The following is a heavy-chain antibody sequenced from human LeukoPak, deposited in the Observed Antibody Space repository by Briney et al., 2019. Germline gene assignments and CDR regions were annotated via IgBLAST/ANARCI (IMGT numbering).Heavy chain of an antibody. CDR2: ISSSSSYI. J-gene: IGHJ4*02. V-gene: IGHV3-21*04. CDR1: GFTFSSYS. CDR3: AKGTTTLVVTKIDY. D-gene: IGHD4-23*01. Sequence: GGSLRLSCAASGFTFSSYSMNWVRQAPGKGLEWVSSISSSSSYIYYADSVKGRFTIFRDNAKNSLYLQMNSLRAEDTAVYYCAKGTTTLVVTKIDYWGQGTLVTVSS.